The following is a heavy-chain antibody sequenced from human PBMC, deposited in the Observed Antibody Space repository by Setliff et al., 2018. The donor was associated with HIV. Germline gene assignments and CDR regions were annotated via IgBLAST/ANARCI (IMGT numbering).Heavy chain of an antibody. CDR2: TNNGDT. CDR1: GYSFTSYG. J-gene: IGHJ6*02. V-gene: IGHV1-18*01. CDR3: ARRLRGNGMDV. D-gene: IGHD3-10*01. Sequence: ASVTVSCKASGYSFTSYGISWVRQAPGQGLEWMGWTNNGDTTYVERVQGRITMTTDTSTSTAYMELRGLRSDDTAVYYCARRLRGNGMDVWGQGTTVTVSS.